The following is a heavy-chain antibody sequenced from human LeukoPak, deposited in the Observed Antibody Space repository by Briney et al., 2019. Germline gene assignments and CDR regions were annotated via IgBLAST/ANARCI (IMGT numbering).Heavy chain of an antibody. D-gene: IGHD6-19*01. J-gene: IGHJ4*02. CDR1: GGSISSGSYY. Sequence: HASETLSLTCTVSGGSISSGSYYWSWVRQAPGKGLEWVSAISGSGGSTYYADSVKGRFTISRDNSKNTLYLQMNSLRAEDTAVYYCAKGFRGTGWYGRYYFDYWGQGTLVTVSS. V-gene: IGHV3-23*01. CDR2: ISGSGGST. CDR3: AKGFRGTGWYGRYYFDY.